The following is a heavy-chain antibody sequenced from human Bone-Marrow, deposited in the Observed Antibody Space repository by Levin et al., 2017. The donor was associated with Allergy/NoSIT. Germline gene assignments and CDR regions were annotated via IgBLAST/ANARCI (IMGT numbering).Heavy chain of an antibody. CDR3: ARYHYFGTGSLDY. D-gene: IGHD3-10*01. CDR1: GGSVSIDNYY. Sequence: SQTLSLTCSVSGGSVSIDNYYWTWIRQSPGKELESIGYIYHSGSTNYNPSLKSRVTMSIDTSKNQFSLNLSSVTTADTAVYYCARYHYFGTGSLDYWGHGTLVTVSS. CDR2: IYHSGST. J-gene: IGHJ4*01. V-gene: IGHV4-61*01.